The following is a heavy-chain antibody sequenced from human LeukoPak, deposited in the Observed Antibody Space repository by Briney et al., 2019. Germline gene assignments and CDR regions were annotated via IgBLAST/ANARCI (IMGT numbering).Heavy chain of an antibody. CDR1: GITFSDTW. V-gene: IGHV3-15*01. J-gene: IGHJ4*02. CDR3: ASYSGYDSAGPALDY. D-gene: IGHD5-12*01. CDR2: IQSIVNGGTT. Sequence: GGSLRLSCAASGITFSDTWMSWVRRAPGKGLEWVARIQSIVNGGTTDYAAPVKGRFTVSRDDSKDMVFLQMNSLETEDTAVYYCASYSGYDSAGPALDYWGQGTLVTVSS.